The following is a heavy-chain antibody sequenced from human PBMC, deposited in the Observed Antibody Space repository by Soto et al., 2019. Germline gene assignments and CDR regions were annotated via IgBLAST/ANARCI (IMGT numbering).Heavy chain of an antibody. CDR1: GFTFTSSA. CDR2: IVVGSGNT. Sequence: GASVKVSCKASGFTFTSSAAQWVRQARGQRLEWIGWIVVGSGNTNYAQKFQERVTITRDMSTSTAYMELSSLRSEDTAVYYCAACEGMTYGMDVWGQGTTVTVSS. J-gene: IGHJ6*02. CDR3: AACEGMTYGMDV. V-gene: IGHV1-58*01.